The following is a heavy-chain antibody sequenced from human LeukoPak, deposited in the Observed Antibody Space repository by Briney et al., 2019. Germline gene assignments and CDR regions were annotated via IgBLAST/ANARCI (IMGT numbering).Heavy chain of an antibody. CDR3: ARSGITMVGGASIGLLTFDI. V-gene: IGHV3-74*03. D-gene: IGHD3-10*01. Sequence: GGSLRLSCAASGFTFSYYWMHWVRQAPGEGPGWVSRINDDGRTTTYADSVKGRITISRDNAKNTLYLQMSSLRVEDTAVYYCARSGITMVGGASIGLLTFDIWGPGTMVTVSP. CDR2: INDDGRTT. J-gene: IGHJ3*02. CDR1: GFTFSYYW.